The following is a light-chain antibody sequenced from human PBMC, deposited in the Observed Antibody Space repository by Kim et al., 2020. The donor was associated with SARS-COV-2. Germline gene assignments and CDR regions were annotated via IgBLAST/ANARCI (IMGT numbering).Light chain of an antibody. CDR2: DAS. J-gene: IGKJ2*01. V-gene: IGKV3-20*01. Sequence: PCERRTHPHWPSQCVNSHYLTWYPQKPSQCPKLPVYDASRRATGIPDRFSGNGSWTDFPLPISRLEPEDFAMYYCQQYGNSPPRTCGQET. CDR1: QCVNSHY. CDR3: QQYGNSPPRT.